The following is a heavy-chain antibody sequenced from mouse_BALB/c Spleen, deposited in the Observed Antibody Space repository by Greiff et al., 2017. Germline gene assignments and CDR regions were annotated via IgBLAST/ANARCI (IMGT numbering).Heavy chain of an antibody. CDR3: ARQGDEGYFDY. Sequence: EGQLMESGGDLVKPGGSLKLSCAASGFTFSSYGMSWVRQTPDKRLEWVATISSGGSYTYYPNSVKGRITISRDNAKNTLYLQMSRLKSEDAAMYYCARQGDEGYFDYWGQGTTLTVSS. V-gene: IGHV5-6*01. J-gene: IGHJ2*01. CDR1: GFTFSSYG. CDR2: ISSGGSYT.